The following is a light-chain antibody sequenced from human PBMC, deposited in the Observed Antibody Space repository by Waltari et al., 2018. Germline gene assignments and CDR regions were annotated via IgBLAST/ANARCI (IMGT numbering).Light chain of an antibody. Sequence: EIVLTQSPGTLSLSPGERATLSCRASQSVSRSLAWYQQKHGQAPRLLIYDASTRATGIPDRFSGSGSGTDFSLTISRLEPEDFAVYYCQKYVSLPATF. CDR3: QKYVSLPAT. CDR1: QSVSRS. V-gene: IGKV3-20*01. J-gene: IGKJ1*01. CDR2: DAS.